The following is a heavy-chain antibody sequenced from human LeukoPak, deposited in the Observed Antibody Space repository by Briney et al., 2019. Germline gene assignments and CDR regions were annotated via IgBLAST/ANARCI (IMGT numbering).Heavy chain of an antibody. Sequence: ASVKVSCKASGYTFTGYYIHWVRQAPGQGLEWMGWINPNSGGTNYAQKFQGRVTMTRDTSISTAYMDLSRLRSDDTAVYYCARDPVLFPFDYWGQGTLVTVSS. D-gene: IGHD3-16*01. V-gene: IGHV1-2*02. CDR2: INPNSGGT. J-gene: IGHJ4*02. CDR1: GYTFTGYY. CDR3: ARDPVLFPFDY.